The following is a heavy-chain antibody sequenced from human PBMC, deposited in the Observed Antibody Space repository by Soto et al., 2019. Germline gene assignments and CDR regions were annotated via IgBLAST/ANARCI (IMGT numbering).Heavy chain of an antibody. Sequence: QVQLVQSGAEVKKPGSSVKVSCKASGGTFSSYAISWVRQAPGQGLEWMGGIIPKFGTANYAQKFQGRLTITADKSTSTAYMELSSLRSEDTAVYYCARAPLVATGPTPAHYWGQGTLVTVSS. CDR2: IIPKFGTA. V-gene: IGHV1-69*06. CDR1: GGTFSSYA. J-gene: IGHJ4*02. CDR3: ARAPLVATGPTPAHY. D-gene: IGHD1-1*01.